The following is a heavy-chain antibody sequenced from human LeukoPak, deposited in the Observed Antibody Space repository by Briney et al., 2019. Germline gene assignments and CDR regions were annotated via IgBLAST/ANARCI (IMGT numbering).Heavy chain of an antibody. J-gene: IGHJ4*02. CDR2: IYPGDTDT. V-gene: IGHV5-51*01. Sequence: ESLKISCKGSRYRFTSNWIGWVRQMTGKGLEWMGIIYPGDTDTRSSPSFQGHVTISADTSISTAYLLWSSLKASDTAMYYGARCAGYYSGDSCYFDYWGQGTLVTVSS. D-gene: IGHD2-15*01. CDR1: RYRFTSNW. CDR3: ARCAGYYSGDSCYFDY.